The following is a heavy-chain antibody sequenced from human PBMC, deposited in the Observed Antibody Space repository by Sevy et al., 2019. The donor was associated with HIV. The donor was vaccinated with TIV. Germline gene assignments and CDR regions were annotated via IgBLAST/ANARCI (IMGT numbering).Heavy chain of an antibody. J-gene: IGHJ3*02. D-gene: IGHD3-22*01. Sequence: ASMKVSCKASGYTFTSYGISWVRQAPGQGLEWMGWISAYNGNTNYAQKLQGRVTMTTDTSTSTAYMELRSLRSDDTAVYYCARMREKYYYDSSGYYDAFDIWGQGTMVTVSS. V-gene: IGHV1-18*01. CDR1: GYTFTSYG. CDR3: ARMREKYYYDSSGYYDAFDI. CDR2: ISAYNGNT.